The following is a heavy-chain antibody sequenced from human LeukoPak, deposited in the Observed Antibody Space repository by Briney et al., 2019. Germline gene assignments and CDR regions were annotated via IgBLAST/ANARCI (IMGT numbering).Heavy chain of an antibody. J-gene: IGHJ3*02. V-gene: IGHV3-23*01. CDR3: ARGGKAAAADVLDI. CDR2: ISATGGTT. Sequence: GGSLRLSCAASGFTFSSYGMSWVRQAPGKGLEWVSAISATGGTTYYADSVKGRFTISRDNAKNSLYLQMNSLRPGDTAVYYCARGGKAAAADVLDIWGQGTMVTVSS. CDR1: GFTFSSYG. D-gene: IGHD6-13*01.